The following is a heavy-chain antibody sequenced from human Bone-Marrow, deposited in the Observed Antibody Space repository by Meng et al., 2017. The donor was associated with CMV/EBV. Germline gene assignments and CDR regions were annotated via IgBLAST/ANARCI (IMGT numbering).Heavy chain of an antibody. J-gene: IGHJ6*02. D-gene: IGHD6-13*01. CDR3: ARDPGSSWYTYYYYGMDV. CDR1: GFTFSSYG. Sequence: GGSLRLSCAASGFTFSSYGMHWVRQAPGKGLEWVAFIRYDGSNKYYADSVKGRFTISRDNSKNTLYLQMNSLRAEDTAVYYCARDPGSSWYTYYYYGMDVWGQGTTVTVSS. CDR2: IRYDGSNK. V-gene: IGHV3-30*02.